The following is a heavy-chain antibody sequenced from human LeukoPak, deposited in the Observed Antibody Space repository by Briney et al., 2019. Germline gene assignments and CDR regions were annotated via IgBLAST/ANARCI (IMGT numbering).Heavy chain of an antibody. CDR3: ARAKYNWHYDGVFDY. J-gene: IGHJ4*02. D-gene: IGHD1-7*01. CDR1: GFTFSSYA. Sequence: GGSLRLSCAASGFTFSSYAMHWVRQAPGKGLEWVAVISYDGSNKYYADSVKGRFTISRDNSNNTLYLQMNRLRAEDTAVYYCARAKYNWHYDGVFDYWGQGTLVTVSS. CDR2: ISYDGSNK. V-gene: IGHV3-30-3*01.